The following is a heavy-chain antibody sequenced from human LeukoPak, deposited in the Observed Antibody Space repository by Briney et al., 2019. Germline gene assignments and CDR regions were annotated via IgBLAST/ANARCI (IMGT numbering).Heavy chain of an antibody. CDR2: INSDGSST. J-gene: IGHJ5*02. CDR1: GFTFGTYA. Sequence: GGSLRLSCAASGFTFGTYAMSWVRQAPGKGLVWVSLINSDGSSTNYADSVKGRFTISRDNAKNTVYLQMNSLRAEDTAVYYCARTNSGGFDPWGQGTLVTVSS. V-gene: IGHV3-74*01. CDR3: ARTNSGGFDP. D-gene: IGHD2-21*01.